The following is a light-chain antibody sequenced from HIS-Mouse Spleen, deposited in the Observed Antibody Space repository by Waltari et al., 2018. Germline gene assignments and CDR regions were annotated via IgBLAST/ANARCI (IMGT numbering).Light chain of an antibody. J-gene: IGKJ1*01. CDR1: QSISSW. Sequence: DIQMTQSPSTLSASVADRVTITCRASQSISSWLAWYQQKPGKAPKLLIYNAPSLESGVPSRFSGSGSGTEFTLTISSLQPDYFATYYCQKYNSYSRTFGQGTKVEIK. CDR3: QKYNSYSRT. CDR2: NAP. V-gene: IGKV1-5*03.